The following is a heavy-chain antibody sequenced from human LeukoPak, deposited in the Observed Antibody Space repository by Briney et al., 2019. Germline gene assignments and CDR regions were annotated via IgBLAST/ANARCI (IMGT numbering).Heavy chain of an antibody. Sequence: SETLSLTCAVYGGSFSGYYWSWIRQPPGKGLEWIGSMYYSGSTYYNPSLKSRVTISVDTSKNHFSLKLSSVTAADTAVYYCARDFRGGYDFWSGYYTPYYFDYWGQGTLVTVSP. D-gene: IGHD3-3*01. CDR2: MYYSGST. V-gene: IGHV4-34*01. J-gene: IGHJ4*02. CDR3: ARDFRGGYDFWSGYYTPYYFDY. CDR1: GGSFSGYY.